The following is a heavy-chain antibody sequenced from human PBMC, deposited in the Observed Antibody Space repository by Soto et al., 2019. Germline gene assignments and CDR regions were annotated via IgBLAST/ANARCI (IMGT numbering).Heavy chain of an antibody. J-gene: IGHJ4*02. Sequence: QVQLVQSGAEVKKPGSSVKVSCKASGGTFSSYTISWVRQAPGQGLEWMGRIIPILGIANYAQKFQGRVTITADKPTSTAYMELSSLRSEDTAVYYCARYLPDYGDSSPFDYWGQGTLVTVSS. CDR3: ARYLPDYGDSSPFDY. D-gene: IGHD4-17*01. CDR1: GGTFSSYT. V-gene: IGHV1-69*02. CDR2: IIPILGIA.